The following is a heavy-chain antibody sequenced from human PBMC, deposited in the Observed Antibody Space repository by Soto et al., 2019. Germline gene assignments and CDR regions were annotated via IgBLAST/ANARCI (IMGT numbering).Heavy chain of an antibody. CDR2: VYYSGSA. Sequence: QLQLLESGPGLVKPSETLSLTCTVSGGSVSNNSYYWGWIRQPPGKRLEWIGSVYYSGSAYYNPSLQSRLTISVDTSMNPFSLKLSSVTAADTAIYYCARRPLVRGIIPYYFDYWGQGTLVTVSS. CDR1: GGSVSNNSYY. J-gene: IGHJ4*02. D-gene: IGHD3-10*01. V-gene: IGHV4-39*02. CDR3: ARRPLVRGIIPYYFDY.